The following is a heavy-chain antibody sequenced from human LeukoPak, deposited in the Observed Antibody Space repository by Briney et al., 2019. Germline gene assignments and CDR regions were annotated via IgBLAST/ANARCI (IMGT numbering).Heavy chain of an antibody. J-gene: IGHJ6*02. D-gene: IGHD2-15*01. CDR1: GFTFSSYT. V-gene: IGHV3-21*01. CDR2: ISSSSNYI. Sequence: PGGSLRLSCAAPGFTFSSYTMNWVRQAPGKGLEWVSSISSSSNYIYYADSVKGRLTISRDNAKNSLYLQMNSLRAEDTAVYYCARDPTPRYCSGGSCYTHYGMDVWGQGTTVTVSS. CDR3: ARDPTPRYCSGGSCYTHYGMDV.